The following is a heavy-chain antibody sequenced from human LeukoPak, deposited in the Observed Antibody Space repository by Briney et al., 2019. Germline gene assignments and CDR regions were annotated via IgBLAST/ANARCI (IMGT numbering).Heavy chain of an antibody. CDR1: GGSISSGGYY. CDR2: IYHSGST. CDR3: ARDYGYSGYDLGY. J-gene: IGHJ4*02. Sequence: PSQTLSLTCTVSGGSISSGGYYWSWIRQPPGKGLEWIGYIYHSGSTYYNPSLKSRVTISVDRSENQFSLKLSSVTAADTAVYYCARDYGYSGYDLGYWGQGTLVTVSS. V-gene: IGHV4-30-2*01. D-gene: IGHD5-12*01.